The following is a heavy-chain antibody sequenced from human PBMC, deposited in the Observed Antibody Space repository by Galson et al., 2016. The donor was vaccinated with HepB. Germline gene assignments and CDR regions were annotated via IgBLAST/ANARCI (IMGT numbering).Heavy chain of an antibody. CDR2: IYPGDSHT. Sequence: KGSGYSSTTYWIGWVRQMPGKGLEWLGIIYPGDSHTTYSPSFQGQVTISADKSVSTAYLQWSSLKASDTAMYYCARAYFGYFDYWGQGALVTVSS. V-gene: IGHV5-51*01. CDR3: ARAYFGYFDY. J-gene: IGHJ4*02. D-gene: IGHD2/OR15-2a*01. CDR1: GYSSTTYW.